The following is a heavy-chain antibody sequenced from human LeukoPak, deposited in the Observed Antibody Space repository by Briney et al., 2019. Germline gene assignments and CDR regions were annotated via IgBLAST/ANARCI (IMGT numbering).Heavy chain of an antibody. CDR1: GDSISSGSYY. CDR3: AREGVAAAGAFDN. D-gene: IGHD6-13*01. Sequence: PSQTLSLTCTVSGDSISSGSYYWSWIRQPPGKGLEWIAHMYYSGSSKYNPYLKSRATISRDTSKNQFSLKLTSVTVADTAVYFCAREGVAAAGAFDNWGQGTLVTVSA. J-gene: IGHJ4*02. V-gene: IGHV4-61*01. CDR2: MYYSGSS.